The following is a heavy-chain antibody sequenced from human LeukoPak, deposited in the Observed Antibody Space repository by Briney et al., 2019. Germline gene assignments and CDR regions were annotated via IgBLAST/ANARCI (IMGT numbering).Heavy chain of an antibody. V-gene: IGHV4-59*11. D-gene: IGHD2-2*01. CDR3: ARESCSSTSCNENWFDP. CDR1: GGSISSHY. CDR2: IYYSGST. Sequence: PSETLSLTRTVSGGSISSHYWSWIRQPPGKGLEWIGYIYYSGSTNYNPSLKSRVTISVDTSKNQFSLKLSSVTAADTAVYYCARESCSSTSCNENWFDPWGQGTLVTVSS. J-gene: IGHJ5*02.